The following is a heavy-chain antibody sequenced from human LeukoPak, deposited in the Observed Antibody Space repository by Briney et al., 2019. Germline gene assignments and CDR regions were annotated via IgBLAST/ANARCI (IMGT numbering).Heavy chain of an antibody. J-gene: IGHJ3*02. CDR2: ISYDGRKK. Sequence: GGSLRLSCAASGFTISSYGMHWVRQAPGKGLEWVAVISYDGRKKDYADSVKGRFTISRDNSKNTLYLQMNSLRAEDTAVYYCAKALTSGWYLDAFNIWGQGTMVTVSS. CDR3: AKALTSGWYLDAFNI. CDR1: GFTISSYG. V-gene: IGHV3-30*18. D-gene: IGHD6-19*01.